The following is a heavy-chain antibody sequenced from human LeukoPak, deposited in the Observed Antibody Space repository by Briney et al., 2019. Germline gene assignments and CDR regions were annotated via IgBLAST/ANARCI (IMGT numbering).Heavy chain of an antibody. CDR3: ARVGSVAGSGVPFDI. CDR1: GYTFTGYY. V-gene: IGHV1-2*02. Sequence: ASVKVSCKASGYTFTGYYMHWVRQAPGQGLEWMGWINPNSGGTNYAQKFQGRVTMTRDTSISTAYMELSRLRSDDTAVYYCARVGSVAGSGVPFDIWGQGTMVTVSS. J-gene: IGHJ3*02. CDR2: INPNSGGT. D-gene: IGHD3-10*01.